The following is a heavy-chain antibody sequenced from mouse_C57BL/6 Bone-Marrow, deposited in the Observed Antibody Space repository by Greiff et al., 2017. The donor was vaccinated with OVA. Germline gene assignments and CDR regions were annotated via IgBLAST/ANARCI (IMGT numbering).Heavy chain of an antibody. CDR3: ARNGQATCYYAMDY. D-gene: IGHD3-2*02. J-gene: IGHJ4*01. V-gene: IGHV2-2*01. CDR2: IWSGGST. CDR1: GFSLTSYG. Sequence: QVQLQQSGPGLVQPSQSLSITCTVSGFSLTSYGVHWVRQSPGKGLEWLGVIWSGGSTDYNAAFISRLSISKDNSKSQVFFKMNSLQADDTAIYYCARNGQATCYYAMDYWGQGTSVTVSS.